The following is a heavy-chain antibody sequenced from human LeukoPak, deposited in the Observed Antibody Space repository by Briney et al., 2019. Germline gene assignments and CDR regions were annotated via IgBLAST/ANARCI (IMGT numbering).Heavy chain of an antibody. CDR3: ARANGYSRGGFDY. D-gene: IGHD5-18*01. CDR1: GGSFSGYY. J-gene: IGHJ4*02. CDR2: INHSGST. Sequence: SETLSLTCAVYGGSFSGYYWSWIRQPPGKGLEWIGEINHSGSTNYNPSLKSRVTISVDTSKNQFSLKLSSVTAADTAVYYCARANGYSRGGFDYWGQGTLVTVSS. V-gene: IGHV4-34*01.